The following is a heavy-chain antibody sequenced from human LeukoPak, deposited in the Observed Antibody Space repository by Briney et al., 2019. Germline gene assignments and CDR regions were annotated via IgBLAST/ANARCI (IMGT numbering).Heavy chain of an antibody. CDR1: GGSISSGGYY. CDR3: ARGSPLDFGVVPNK. Sequence: PSQTLSLTCTVSGGSISSGGYYWSWIRQHPGKGLEWIGYIYYSGSTYYNPSLKSRVTISVDTSKNQFSLKLSSVTAADTAVYYCARGSPLDFGVVPNKWGQGTLVTVSS. V-gene: IGHV4-31*03. D-gene: IGHD3-3*01. J-gene: IGHJ4*02. CDR2: IYYSGST.